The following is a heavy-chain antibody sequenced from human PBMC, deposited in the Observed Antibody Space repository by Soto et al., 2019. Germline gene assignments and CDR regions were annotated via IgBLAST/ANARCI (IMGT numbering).Heavy chain of an antibody. Sequence: PGESLKISCKGSGYSFTSYWIGWVRQMPGKGLEWMGIIYPGDSDTRYSPSFQGQVTISADKSIGTAYLQWSSLKASDTAMYYCARHSESYDFWSGYNWFDPWGQGTLVTVSS. V-gene: IGHV5-51*01. D-gene: IGHD3-3*01. J-gene: IGHJ5*02. CDR2: IYPGDSDT. CDR3: ARHSESYDFWSGYNWFDP. CDR1: GYSFTSYW.